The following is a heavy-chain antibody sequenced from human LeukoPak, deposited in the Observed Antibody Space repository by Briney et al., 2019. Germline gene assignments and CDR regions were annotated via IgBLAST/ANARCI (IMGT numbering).Heavy chain of an antibody. Sequence: QASETLSLTCAVSGYSISSGYYWGWIRQPPGKGLEWIWSIYHSGSTYYNPSLKSRVTISVDTSKNQFSLKLSSVTAADTAVYYCARAPLFYGDYDLGDAFDIWGQGTMVTVSS. D-gene: IGHD4-17*01. CDR3: ARAPLFYGDYDLGDAFDI. CDR1: GYSISSGYY. V-gene: IGHV4-38-2*01. CDR2: IYHSGST. J-gene: IGHJ3*02.